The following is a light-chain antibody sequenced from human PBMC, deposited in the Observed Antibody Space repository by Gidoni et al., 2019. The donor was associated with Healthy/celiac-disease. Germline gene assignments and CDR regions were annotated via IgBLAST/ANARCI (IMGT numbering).Light chain of an antibody. J-gene: IGLJ2*01. CDR2: QDS. V-gene: IGLV3-1*01. CDR1: KLGDKY. Sequence: SYELTQPPSVSVSPGQTASITCSGDKLGDKYACWYQQKPGQSPVLVIYQDSKRPSGIPERFPGSNSGNTATLTISGTRAMDEADYYCQAWDSSSVVFGGGTKLTVL. CDR3: QAWDSSSVV.